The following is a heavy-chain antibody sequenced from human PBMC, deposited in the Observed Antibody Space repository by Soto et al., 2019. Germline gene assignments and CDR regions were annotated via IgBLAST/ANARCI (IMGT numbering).Heavy chain of an antibody. J-gene: IGHJ3*02. V-gene: IGHV3-15*01. D-gene: IGHD6-19*01. CDR1: GFTFSNAW. Sequence: GESLKISCAASGFTFSNAWMSWVRQAPGKGLEWVGRIKSKTDGGTTDYAAPVKGRFTISRDDSKNTLYLQMNSLKTEDTAVYYCTTDPKGMAGEDAFDIWGQGTMVTVSS. CDR2: IKSKTDGGTT. CDR3: TTDPKGMAGEDAFDI.